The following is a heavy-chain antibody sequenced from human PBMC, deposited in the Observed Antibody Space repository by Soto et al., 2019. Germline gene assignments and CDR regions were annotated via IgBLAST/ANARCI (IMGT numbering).Heavy chain of an antibody. D-gene: IGHD4-4*01. CDR1: GFTFSNYN. V-gene: IGHV3-21*01. J-gene: IGHJ4*02. CDR3: ARDTGYSNYGALFDY. Sequence: GGSLRLSCAASGFTFSNYNMNWVRQAPGKGLEWVSSISSSTYYIYYADSLKGRFTISRDNAKNSLYLQMNSLRAEDTAVYYCARDTGYSNYGALFDYWGQGALVTVSS. CDR2: ISSSTYYI.